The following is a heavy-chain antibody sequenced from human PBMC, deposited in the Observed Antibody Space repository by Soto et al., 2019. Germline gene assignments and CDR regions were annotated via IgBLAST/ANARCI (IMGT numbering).Heavy chain of an antibody. V-gene: IGHV4-59*01. D-gene: IGHD2-15*01. CDR2: IYYSGST. Sequence: SETLSLTCTVSGGSISSYYWSWIRQPPGKGLEWIGYIYYSGSTNYNPSLKSRVTISVDTSKNQFSLKLSSVTAADTAVYYCARARYCSGGSCCWRHSDYYYYYMDVWGKGTTVTVSS. CDR3: ARARYCSGGSCCWRHSDYYYYYMDV. J-gene: IGHJ6*03. CDR1: GGSISSYY.